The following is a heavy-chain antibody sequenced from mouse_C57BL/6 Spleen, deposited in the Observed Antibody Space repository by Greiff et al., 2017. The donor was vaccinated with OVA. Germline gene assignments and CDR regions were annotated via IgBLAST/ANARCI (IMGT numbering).Heavy chain of an antibody. CDR1: GFNIKDYY. CDR3: TTYAGDGNYTFAY. J-gene: IGHJ3*01. D-gene: IGHD2-1*01. V-gene: IGHV14-1*01. Sequence: EVQLQQSGAELVRPGASVKLSCTASGFNIKDYYMHWVKQRPEQGLEWIGRIDPEDGDTESAPKFQGKATMTADTSSNTAYLQLSSLTSEDTAVYYCTTYAGDGNYTFAYWGQGTLVTVSA. CDR2: IDPEDGDT.